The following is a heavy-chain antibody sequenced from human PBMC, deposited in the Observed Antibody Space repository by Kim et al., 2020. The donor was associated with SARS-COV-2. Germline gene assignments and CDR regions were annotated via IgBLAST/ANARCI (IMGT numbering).Heavy chain of an antibody. Sequence: GGSLRLSCAASEFTFSDYYMSWIRQAPGKGLEWVSYISGGGNTIHYADSVKGRFTISRDDAKNSLYLQMNSLRGEDTAVYYCARGLWRGAFDIWGQGTMVTVSS. CDR2: ISGGGNTI. V-gene: IGHV3-11*01. D-gene: IGHD3-16*01. J-gene: IGHJ3*02. CDR1: EFTFSDYY. CDR3: ARGLWRGAFDI.